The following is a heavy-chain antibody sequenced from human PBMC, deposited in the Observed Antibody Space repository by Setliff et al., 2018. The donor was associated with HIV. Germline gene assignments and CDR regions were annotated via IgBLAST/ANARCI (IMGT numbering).Heavy chain of an antibody. D-gene: IGHD3-16*01. CDR2: ISYDGSKK. V-gene: IGHV3-30*01. CDR1: GFSFSNFA. Sequence: GGSLRLSCVASGFSFSNFAMHWVRQAPGKGLEWVSVISYDGSKKQYADSVKGRFTVSRDNSKNTLYLQMNSLRVEDAAVYYCAKDLGLREGSSPFDNWGQGTLVTVSS. CDR3: AKDLGLREGSSPFDN. J-gene: IGHJ4*02.